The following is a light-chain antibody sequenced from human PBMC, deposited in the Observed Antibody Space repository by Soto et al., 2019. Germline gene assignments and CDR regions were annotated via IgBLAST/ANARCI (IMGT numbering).Light chain of an antibody. J-gene: IGLJ1*01. V-gene: IGLV1-44*01. CDR1: SSNIGSKT. CDR2: NSY. Sequence: QTVVTQPPSASGTPGQRVTISCSGSSSNIGSKTVNWYQQLPGTVPKLLIYNSYQRPSGVPDRFSGSKSGTSASLAISGLQSEDEADYYCAAWDASLNGYVFGAGTTLTVL. CDR3: AAWDASLNGYV.